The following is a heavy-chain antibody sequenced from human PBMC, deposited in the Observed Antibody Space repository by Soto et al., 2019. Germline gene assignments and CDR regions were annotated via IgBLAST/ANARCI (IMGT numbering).Heavy chain of an antibody. J-gene: IGHJ4*02. CDR1: GYTFTSYA. D-gene: IGHD6-19*01. Sequence: ASVTVSCQASGYTFTSYAMHWVRQAPGQRLEWMGWINAGNGNTKYSQKFQGRVTITRDTSASTAYMELSSLRSEDTAVYYCATNSPYSSGWYQFDYWGQGTLVTVSS. CDR3: ATNSPYSSGWYQFDY. CDR2: INAGNGNT. V-gene: IGHV1-3*01.